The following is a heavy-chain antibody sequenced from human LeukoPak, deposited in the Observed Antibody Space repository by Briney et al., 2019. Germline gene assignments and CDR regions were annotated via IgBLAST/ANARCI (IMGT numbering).Heavy chain of an antibody. CDR1: GFTFSSYS. CDR2: ISSSSSYI. Sequence: PGGSLRLSCAASGFTFSSYSMNWVRQAPGKGLEWVSSISSSSSYIYYADSVQGRFTISRDNAKNSLYLQMNSLRAEDTAVYYCASNRDGYNPLYFDYWGQGTLVTVSS. J-gene: IGHJ4*02. D-gene: IGHD5-24*01. CDR3: ASNRDGYNPLYFDY. V-gene: IGHV3-21*01.